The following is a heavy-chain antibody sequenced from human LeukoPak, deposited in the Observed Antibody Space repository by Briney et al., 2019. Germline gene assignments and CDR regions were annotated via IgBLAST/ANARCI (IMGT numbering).Heavy chain of an antibody. CDR3: AKDSSSWYAYFDY. Sequence: GGSLRLSCAASGFIFSSYNMNWVRQAPGKGLEWVSYISSSRSTIYYADSVKGRFTISRDNVKNSLNLQMNSLRAEDTAVYYCAKDSSSWYAYFDYWGQGTLVTVSS. V-gene: IGHV3-48*01. CDR2: ISSSRSTI. J-gene: IGHJ4*02. CDR1: GFIFSSYN. D-gene: IGHD6-19*01.